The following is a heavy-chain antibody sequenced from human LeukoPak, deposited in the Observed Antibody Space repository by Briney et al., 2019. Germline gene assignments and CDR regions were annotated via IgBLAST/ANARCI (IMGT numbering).Heavy chain of an antibody. J-gene: IGHJ1*01. CDR1: GFTFDDYA. CDR2: ISWNSGSI. V-gene: IGHV3-9*01. D-gene: IGHD6-19*01. CDR3: AKDKGSGWYYRYFQH. Sequence: GGSLRLSCAASGFTFDDYAMHWVRQAPGKGLEWVSGISWNSGSIGYADSVKGRFTISRDNAKNSLYLQMNSPRAEDTALYYCAKDKGSGWYYRYFQHWGQGTLVTVSS.